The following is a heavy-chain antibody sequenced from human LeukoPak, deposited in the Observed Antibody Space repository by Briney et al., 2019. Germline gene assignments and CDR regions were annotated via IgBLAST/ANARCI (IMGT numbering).Heavy chain of an antibody. V-gene: IGHV1-3*01. CDR3: AREPKDYGDLHFDY. CDR1: GYTFTSYA. J-gene: IGHJ4*02. Sequence: VASVTVSCTASGYTFTSYAMHWVRQAPGQRLEWMGWINAGNGNTKYSQKFQGRVTITRDTSASTAYMELSSLRSEDTAVYYCAREPKDYGDLHFDYWGQGTLVTVSS. CDR2: INAGNGNT. D-gene: IGHD4-17*01.